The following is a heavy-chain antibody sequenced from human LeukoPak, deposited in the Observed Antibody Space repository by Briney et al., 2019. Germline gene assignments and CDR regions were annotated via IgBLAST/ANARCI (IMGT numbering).Heavy chain of an antibody. CDR1: GGTFSSYA. CDR2: IIPIFGTA. J-gene: IGHJ4*02. Sequence: SVKVSCKASGGTFSSYAISWVRQAPGQGLEWMGGIIPIFGTANYAQKFQGRVTITTDESTSTAYMELSSLRSEDTAVYYCARDKGNFYDRAFDYWGQGTLVTVSS. D-gene: IGHD2/OR15-2a*01. V-gene: IGHV1-69*05. CDR3: ARDKGNFYDRAFDY.